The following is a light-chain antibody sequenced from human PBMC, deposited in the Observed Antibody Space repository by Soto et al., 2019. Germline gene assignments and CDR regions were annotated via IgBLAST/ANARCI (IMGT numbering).Light chain of an antibody. V-gene: IGKV3D-15*01. CDR1: QGVSSS. Sequence: EIVMTQSPATLSVSPGERATLSCRASQGVSSSLAWFQQKPGQTPRLLVYAASTRAAGIPARFSGSGSGTEFTLTISSLQSEDVAVSDCQQYKQWPLTFGGGTKMDIK. CDR2: AAS. CDR3: QQYKQWPLT. J-gene: IGKJ4*01.